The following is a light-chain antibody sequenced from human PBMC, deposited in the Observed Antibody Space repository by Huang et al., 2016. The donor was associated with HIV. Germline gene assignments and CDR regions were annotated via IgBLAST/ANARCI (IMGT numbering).Light chain of an antibody. CDR1: QSLSSW. J-gene: IGKJ4*01. CDR3: QQYNTYPLT. V-gene: IGKV1-5*03. CDR2: KAS. Sequence: DIQMTQSPSTLSASIGDRVTITCRASQSLSSWLAWYQQKPGKDPKLLIYKASSLESGVPSRFSGSGSGTEFTLTISNLQPDDFATYYCQQYNTYPLTFGGGTKVEIK.